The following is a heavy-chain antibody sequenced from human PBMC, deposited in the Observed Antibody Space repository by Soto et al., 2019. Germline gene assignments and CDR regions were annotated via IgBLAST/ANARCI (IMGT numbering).Heavy chain of an antibody. CDR1: GGTLSSYA. D-gene: IGHD3-22*01. CDR3: ARGYYYDSSGGDWFDP. CDR2: TIPIFGTA. Sequence: QVQLVQSGAEVKKPGSSGKVSCKASGGTLSSYAITGGRQAPGQGLEWMGGTIPIFGTANYAQKFQGRVTLTEDKSTSTAYMELRSLRSDDTAVYYCARGYYYDSSGGDWFDPWGQGTLVTVSS. J-gene: IGHJ5*02. V-gene: IGHV1-69*06.